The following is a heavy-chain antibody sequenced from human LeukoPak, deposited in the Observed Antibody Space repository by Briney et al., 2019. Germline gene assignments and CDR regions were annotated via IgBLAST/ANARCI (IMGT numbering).Heavy chain of an antibody. J-gene: IGHJ4*02. D-gene: IGHD6-6*01. CDR2: ISGSAGTT. CDR1: GFTFSSYA. CDR3: AKMSGYGSSTGRGYYFDY. V-gene: IGHV3-23*01. Sequence: GGSLRLSCAASGFTFSSYAMTWVRQAPGKGLEWVSVISGSAGTTYYADSVKGRFTISRDNSKNTLYLQMNSLRAEDTAVYYCAKMSGYGSSTGRGYYFDYWGQGTLVTVSS.